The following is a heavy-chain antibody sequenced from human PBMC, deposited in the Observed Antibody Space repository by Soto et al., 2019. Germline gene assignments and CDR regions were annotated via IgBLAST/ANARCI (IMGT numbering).Heavy chain of an antibody. CDR1: GFTLRSYA. Sequence: EVQLLESGGGLVQPGGSLRLSCAASGFTLRSYAMSWVRQVPGKGLGWVAVIGRNGDDTYYADSVKGRFTISRDNSRNTQYLEINSLRAEDTATYFCAEGGGYCSGGSGIVSPGSDWGQGTLVTVSS. V-gene: IGHV3-23*01. CDR3: AEGGGYCSGGSGIVSPGSD. J-gene: IGHJ4*02. CDR2: IGRNGDDT. D-gene: IGHD2-15*01.